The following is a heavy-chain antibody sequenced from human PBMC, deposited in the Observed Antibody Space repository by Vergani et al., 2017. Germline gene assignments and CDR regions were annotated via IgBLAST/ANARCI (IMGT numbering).Heavy chain of an antibody. CDR3: ARALTTGSLYFQH. D-gene: IGHD2/OR15-2a*01. Sequence: QLQLQESGPGLVKPSETLSLTCTVSGGSISSSSYYWGWIRQPPGKGLEWIGSIYYIGSTYYNPSRKSRVTISVDTSKNQFSLKLSSVTAADTAVYYCARALTTGSLYFQHWGQGTLVTVSS. V-gene: IGHV4-39*07. CDR2: IYYIGST. J-gene: IGHJ1*01. CDR1: GGSISSSSYY.